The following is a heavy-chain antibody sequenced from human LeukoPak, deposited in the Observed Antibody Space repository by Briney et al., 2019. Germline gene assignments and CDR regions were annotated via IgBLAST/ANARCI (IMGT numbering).Heavy chain of an antibody. J-gene: IGHJ4*02. V-gene: IGHV3-30*02. CDR2: IRYDGSNK. D-gene: IGHD6-13*01. CDR1: GFTFSSYG. CDR3: AKVRLSSSWYVFDY. Sequence: GGSLRLSCAASGFTFSSYGMHWVRQAPGKGLEWVAFIRYDGSNKYYADSVKGRFTISRDNSKNTLYLQMNGLRAEDTAVYYCAKVRLSSSWYVFDYWGQGTLVTVSS.